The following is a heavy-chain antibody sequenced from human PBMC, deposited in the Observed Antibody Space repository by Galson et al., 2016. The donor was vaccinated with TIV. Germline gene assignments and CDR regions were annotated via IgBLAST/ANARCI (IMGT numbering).Heavy chain of an antibody. CDR1: GFTFSKFD. V-gene: IGHV3-30*03. D-gene: IGHD3-22*01. Sequence: SLRLSCAASGFTFSKFDMHWVRQAPGKGLEWAAVISYDGKNTYLADSVKGRFTVSRDNSENTLSLQMHGLRADDTAVYYCAREPPSSGPLEGRYYYGLDVWGQGTTVTVSS. CDR2: ISYDGKNT. J-gene: IGHJ6*02. CDR3: AREPPSSGPLEGRYYYGLDV.